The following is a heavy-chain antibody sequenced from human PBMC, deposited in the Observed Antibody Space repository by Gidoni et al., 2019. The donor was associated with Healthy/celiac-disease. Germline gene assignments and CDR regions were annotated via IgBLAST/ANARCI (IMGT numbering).Heavy chain of an antibody. CDR2: INHSGST. D-gene: IGHD3-9*01. J-gene: IGHJ4*02. V-gene: IGHV4-34*01. CDR1: GGSFSCYY. Sequence: QVHLPQWVAGLLTPSETLSLTCSLYGGSFSCYYWRWIRQPPGKGLEWIGEINHSGSTNYNPSLKSRVTISVDTSKNQFSLKLSSVTAADTAVYYCARRHYDILTGPPAYYFDYGGQGTLVTVSS. CDR3: ARRHYDILTGPPAYYFDY.